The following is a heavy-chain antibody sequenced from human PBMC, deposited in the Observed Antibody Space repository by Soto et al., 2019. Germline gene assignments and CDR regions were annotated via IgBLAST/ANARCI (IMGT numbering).Heavy chain of an antibody. CDR1: GGSISTTHW. CDR3: ARGLGHYYGSGSYYQYYFDY. J-gene: IGHJ4*02. V-gene: IGHV4-4*02. Sequence: SETLSLTCAVSGGSISTTHWWTWVRQPPGKGLEWIGEIYHSGSTNYNPSLKSRVTISVDTSKNQFSLKLSSVTAADTAVYYCARGLGHYYGSGSYYQYYFDYWGQGTLVTVS. D-gene: IGHD3-10*01. CDR2: IYHSGST.